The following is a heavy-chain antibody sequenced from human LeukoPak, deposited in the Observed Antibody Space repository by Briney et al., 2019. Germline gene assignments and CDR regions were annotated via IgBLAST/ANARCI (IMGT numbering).Heavy chain of an antibody. CDR3: ARSPIYTYSSSWYDWFDP. V-gene: IGHV4-34*01. CDR1: GRSFSGYY. D-gene: IGHD6-13*01. CDR2: INHSGIT. J-gene: IGHJ5*02. Sequence: SETLSLTCAVYGRSFSGYYWTWIRQTPGKGLEWIGEINHSGITDYNPSLKSRVTISVDTSKNQFSLKLSSVTAADTAVYYCARSPIYTYSSSWYDWFDPWGQGTLVTVSS.